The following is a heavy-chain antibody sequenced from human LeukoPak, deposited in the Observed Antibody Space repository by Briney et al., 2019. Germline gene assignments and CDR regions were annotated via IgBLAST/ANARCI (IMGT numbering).Heavy chain of an antibody. D-gene: IGHD3-22*01. CDR3: ARVDYDSSGVDY. Sequence: EASVKVSCTASGGTFSSYAISWVRQAPGQGLEWMGRIIPILGIANYAQKFQGRVTITADKSTSTAYMELSSLRSEDTAVYYCARVDYDSSGVDYWGQGTLVTVSS. V-gene: IGHV1-69*04. CDR2: IIPILGIA. J-gene: IGHJ4*02. CDR1: GGTFSSYA.